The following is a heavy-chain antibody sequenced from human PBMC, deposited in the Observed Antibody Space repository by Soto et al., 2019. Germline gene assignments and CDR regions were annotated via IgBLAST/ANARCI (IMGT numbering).Heavy chain of an antibody. D-gene: IGHD3-16*01. Sequence: ETLSLTCAVYGGFLSESYWTWIRQPPGKGLEWIGEINHVGGTNYNPSLKSRVTMSVDTSQNQFSLRLISVTAAGTAMYFCVRIRYQLPSSVLWLDPWDQGT. CDR3: VRIRYQLPSSVLWLDP. CDR2: INHVGGT. V-gene: IGHV4-34*01. J-gene: IGHJ5*02. CDR1: GGFLSESY.